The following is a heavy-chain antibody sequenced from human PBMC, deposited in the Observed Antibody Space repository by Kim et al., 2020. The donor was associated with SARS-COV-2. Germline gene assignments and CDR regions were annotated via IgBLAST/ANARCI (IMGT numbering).Heavy chain of an antibody. CDR1: GFTFSSYA. CDR3: AKDGGVEPMTTVKPTDY. J-gene: IGHJ4*02. Sequence: GGSLRLSCAASGFTFSSYAMSWVRQAPGKGLEWVSAISGSGGSTYYADSVKGRFTISRDNSKNTLYLQMNSLRAEDTAVYYCAKDGGVEPMTTVKPTDYWGQGTLVTVSS. D-gene: IGHD4-17*01. V-gene: IGHV3-23*01. CDR2: ISGSGGST.